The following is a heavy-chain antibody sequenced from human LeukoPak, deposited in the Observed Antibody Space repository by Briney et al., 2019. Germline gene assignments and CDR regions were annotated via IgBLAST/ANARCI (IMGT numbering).Heavy chain of an antibody. J-gene: IGHJ4*02. CDR1: AESFSGYY. CDR2: IYYSWST. V-gene: IGHV4-34*01. Sequence: SETLSLTCAVYAESFSGYYWGWIRQPPGKGLEWIGSIYYSWSTYYNPSLKSRVTISVDTSKNQFSLKLSSVTAADTAVYYCARDTVRYDSSGYDYWGQGTLVTVSS. CDR3: ARDTVRYDSSGYDY. D-gene: IGHD3-22*01.